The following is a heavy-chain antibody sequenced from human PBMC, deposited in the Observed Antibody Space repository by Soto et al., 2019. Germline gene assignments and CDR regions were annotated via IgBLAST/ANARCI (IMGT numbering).Heavy chain of an antibody. Sequence: PSETLSLTCTVSGGSISSSSYYWGWIRQPPGKGLEWIGSIYYGGSTYYNPSLKSRVTISVDTSKNQFALKLSSVTAADTAVYYCARHQADIVAYYYYYYGMDVWGQGTTVTVSS. V-gene: IGHV4-39*01. J-gene: IGHJ6*02. CDR2: IYYGGST. CDR1: GGSISSSSYY. CDR3: ARHQADIVAYYYYYYGMDV. D-gene: IGHD5-12*01.